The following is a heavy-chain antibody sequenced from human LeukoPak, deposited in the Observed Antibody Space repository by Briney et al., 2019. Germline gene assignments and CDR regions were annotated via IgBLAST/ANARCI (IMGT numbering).Heavy chain of an antibody. CDR3: ARSPYGDIDY. CDR1: GYTFTGYY. V-gene: IGHV1-2*02. Sequence: ASVKVSCKTSGYTFTGYYMHWVRQAPGQGLEWMGWINPNSGGTNYAQKFQGRATMTRDTSISTAYMELSRLRSDDTAVYYCARSPYGDIDYWGQGTLVTVSS. CDR2: INPNSGGT. D-gene: IGHD4-17*01. J-gene: IGHJ4*02.